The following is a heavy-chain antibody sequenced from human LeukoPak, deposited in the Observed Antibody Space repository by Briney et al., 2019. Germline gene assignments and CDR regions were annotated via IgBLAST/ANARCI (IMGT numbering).Heavy chain of an antibody. V-gene: IGHV1-24*01. CDR3: TTPGPGDVLTARDAFDV. Sequence: ASVKVSCKVSGNTLTELAVHWVRQAPGKGLEWMGGVDPEDGQTIYAQEFQGRVTMTEDTSTDTAYMELRSLRYEDSAIYYCTTPGPGDVLTARDAFDVWGLGTLVTVSS. J-gene: IGHJ3*01. CDR1: GNTLTELA. D-gene: IGHD3-10*01. CDR2: VDPEDGQT.